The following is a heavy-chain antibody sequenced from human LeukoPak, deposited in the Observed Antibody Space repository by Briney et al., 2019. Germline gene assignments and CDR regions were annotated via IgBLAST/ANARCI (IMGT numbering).Heavy chain of an antibody. Sequence: GGSLRLSCAASGFTFSTYNMNWVRQAPGKGLKWVAFIRFDGSNKYYADSVKGRFTISRDNSKNTLYLQMNSLRAEDTAVYYCANSDYWGQGTLVTVSS. CDR3: ANSDY. J-gene: IGHJ4*02. CDR1: GFTFSTYN. V-gene: IGHV3-30*02. CDR2: IRFDGSNK.